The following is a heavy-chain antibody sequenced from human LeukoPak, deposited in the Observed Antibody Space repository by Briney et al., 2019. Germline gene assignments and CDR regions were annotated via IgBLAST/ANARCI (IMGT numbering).Heavy chain of an antibody. J-gene: IGHJ5*02. V-gene: IGHV1-18*01. CDR2: ISAYNGNT. D-gene: IGHD3-22*01. Sequence: ASVKVSCKASGYTFTSYGISWVRQAPGQGLEWMGWISAYNGNTNYARKLQGRVTMTTDTSTSTAYMELRSLRSDDTAVYYCARGTYYYDSSGYFNWFDPWGQGTLVTVSS. CDR3: ARGTYYYDSSGYFNWFDP. CDR1: GYTFTSYG.